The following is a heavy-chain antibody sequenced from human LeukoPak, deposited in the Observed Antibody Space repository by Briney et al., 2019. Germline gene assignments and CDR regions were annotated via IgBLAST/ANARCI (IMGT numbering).Heavy chain of an antibody. J-gene: IGHJ4*02. CDR3: ARDPVAGAAQFDY. D-gene: IGHD6-19*01. CDR1: GFTFSSYG. Sequence: GRSLRLSCAASGFTFSSYGMHWVRQAPGKGLEWVAVISYDGSYKYYADSVKGRFTISRDNAKNTLYLQMNSLRAEDTAVYYCARDPVAGAAQFDYWGQGTLVTVSS. CDR2: ISYDGSYK. V-gene: IGHV3-30*03.